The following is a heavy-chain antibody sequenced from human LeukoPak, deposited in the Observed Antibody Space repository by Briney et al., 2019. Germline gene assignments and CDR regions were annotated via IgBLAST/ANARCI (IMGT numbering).Heavy chain of an antibody. Sequence: GGSLRLSCAASGFTFSSYSMNWVRQAPGKGLEWVSSISSSSSYIYYAHSVKGRFTISRDNAKNSLYLQMNSLRAEETAVYYCARDEEGDFWSGYYTYGAFDIWGQGAMVTVSS. D-gene: IGHD3-3*01. CDR3: ARDEEGDFWSGYYTYGAFDI. CDR2: ISSSSSYI. J-gene: IGHJ3*02. V-gene: IGHV3-21*01. CDR1: GFTFSSYS.